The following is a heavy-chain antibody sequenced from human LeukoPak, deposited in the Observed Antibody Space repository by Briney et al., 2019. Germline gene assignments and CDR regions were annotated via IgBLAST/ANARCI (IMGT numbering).Heavy chain of an antibody. CDR3: ARRFCGGGSCYIDY. CDR1: GGSISSYY. CDR2: IYYSGST. J-gene: IGHJ4*02. Sequence: PSETLSLTCTVSGGSISSYYWSWIRQPPGKGLQWIGYIYYSGSTNYNPSLQSRVTISVDTSKNQFSLKLSSVTAADTAVYYCARRFCGGGSCYIDYWGQGTLVTVSS. V-gene: IGHV4-59*08. D-gene: IGHD2-15*01.